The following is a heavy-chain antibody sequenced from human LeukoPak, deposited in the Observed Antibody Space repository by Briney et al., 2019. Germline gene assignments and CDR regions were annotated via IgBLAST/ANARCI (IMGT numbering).Heavy chain of an antibody. Sequence: SETLSLTCTVSGGSISSYYWSWIRQPPGKGLEWIGYIYYSGSTNYNPSLKSRVTISVDTSKNQFSLKLSSVTAADTAVYYCARGEVTMVRGVKDPLHFDYWGQGTLVTVSS. V-gene: IGHV4-59*01. CDR1: GGSISSYY. CDR3: ARGEVTMVRGVKDPLHFDY. D-gene: IGHD3-10*01. CDR2: IYYSGST. J-gene: IGHJ4*02.